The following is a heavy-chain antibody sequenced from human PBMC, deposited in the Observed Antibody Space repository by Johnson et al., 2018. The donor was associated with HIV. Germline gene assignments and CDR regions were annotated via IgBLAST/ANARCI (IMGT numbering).Heavy chain of an antibody. CDR2: IKQDGNEK. CDR1: GFSFSRYW. J-gene: IGHJ3*02. CDR3: ASADVFDI. V-gene: IGHV3-7*02. Sequence: MQLVESGGGLVQPGGSLRLSCVASGFSFSRYWMTWVRQAPGKGLEWVASIKQDGNEKYYVDSVKGRFTISRDNAKNSLYLQMNSLRVEDTAVYYCASADVFDIWGQGTMVTVSS.